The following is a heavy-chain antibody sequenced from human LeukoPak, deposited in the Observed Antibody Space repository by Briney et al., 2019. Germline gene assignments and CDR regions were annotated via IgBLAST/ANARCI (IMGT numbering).Heavy chain of an antibody. V-gene: IGHV3-7*01. CDR2: IKGDGGET. D-gene: IGHD2-21*01. CDR3: AREAYCGGPSCFAVNYMDV. Sequence: GGSLRLSCVASGSGFTFSEYWMGWVRQAPGERLEWVANIKGDGGETYYVDSVKGRFSVSRDNSKNSVYLQMNSLRGDDTALYRCAREAYCGGPSCFAVNYMDVWGKGTTVTVSS. J-gene: IGHJ6*03. CDR1: GSGFTFSEYW.